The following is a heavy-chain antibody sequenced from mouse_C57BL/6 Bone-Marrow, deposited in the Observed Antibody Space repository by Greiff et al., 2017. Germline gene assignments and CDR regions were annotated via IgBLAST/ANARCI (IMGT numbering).Heavy chain of an antibody. V-gene: IGHV5-2*01. CDR3: ARQSGGLPYYFDY. D-gene: IGHD1-3*01. J-gene: IGHJ2*01. CDR2: INSDGGCT. Sequence: EVKLMESGGGLVQPGESLKLSCASNEFDFPSHDMSWVRKTPEKRLELVAAINSDGGCTYYPDTMERRFIISRDNTKKTLYLQMSSLRSEDTALYCCARQSGGLPYYFDYWGQGTTLTVSS. CDR1: EFDFPSHD.